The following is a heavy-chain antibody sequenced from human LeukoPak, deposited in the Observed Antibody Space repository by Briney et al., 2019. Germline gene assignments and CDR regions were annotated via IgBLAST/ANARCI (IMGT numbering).Heavy chain of an antibody. D-gene: IGHD3-10*01. CDR2: ISYDGSNK. CDR3: ARAMVRGVNNYYYGMDV. V-gene: IGHV3-30-3*01. J-gene: IGHJ6*02. CDR1: GFTFSSYA. Sequence: GGSLRLSCAASGFTFSSYAIHWVRQAPGKGLEWVAVISYDGSNKYYADSVKGRFTISRDNSKNTLYLQMNSLRAEDTAVYYCARAMVRGVNNYYYGMDVWGQGTTVTVSS.